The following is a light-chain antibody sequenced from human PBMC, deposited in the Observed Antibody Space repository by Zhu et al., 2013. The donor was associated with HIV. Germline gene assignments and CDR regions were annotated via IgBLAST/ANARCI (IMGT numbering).Light chain of an antibody. Sequence: EIVLTQSPATLSLSPGERATLSCGASQSVSSSYLAWYQHKPGQAPRLLVYDASNRATGIPARFSGSGSGTDFTLAISRLEPEDFAVYYCQHFGTSRTFGQGTKVEVK. CDR2: DAS. J-gene: IGKJ1*01. V-gene: IGKV3D-20*01. CDR1: QSVSSSY. CDR3: QHFGTSRT.